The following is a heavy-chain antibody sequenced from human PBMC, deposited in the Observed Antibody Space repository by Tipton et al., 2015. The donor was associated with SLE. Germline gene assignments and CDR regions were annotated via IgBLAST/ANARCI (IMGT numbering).Heavy chain of an antibody. J-gene: IGHJ4*02. CDR3: AKLFGVSASDLIDF. Sequence: SLRLSCAASGFIVSKNYINWVRQAPGKGLEWVSVIYSGGTTYYADSVKSRFTISRDTSENTLYLQISSLRAEDTAMYYCAKLFGVSASDLIDFWGQGALVIVSS. CDR1: GFIVSKNY. D-gene: IGHD3-16*01. CDR2: IYSGGTT. V-gene: IGHV3-53*01.